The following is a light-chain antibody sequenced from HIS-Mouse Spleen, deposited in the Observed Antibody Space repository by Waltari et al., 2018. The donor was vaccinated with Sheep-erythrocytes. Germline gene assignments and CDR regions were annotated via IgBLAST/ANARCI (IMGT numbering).Light chain of an antibody. CDR3: AAWDDSIVV. CDR2: DVS. CDR1: SSDVGGYNY. V-gene: IGLV2-11*01. J-gene: IGLJ2*01. Sequence: QSALTQPRSVSGSPGQSVTISCTGTSSDVGGYNYVSWYQQHPGKAPKLMIYDVSKRPSGVPDRFSGSKSGTSSSLAISGLQSEDEADYYCAAWDDSIVVFGGGTKLTVL.